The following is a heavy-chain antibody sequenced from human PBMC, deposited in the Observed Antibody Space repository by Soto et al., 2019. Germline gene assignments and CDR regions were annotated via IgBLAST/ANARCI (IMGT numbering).Heavy chain of an antibody. J-gene: IGHJ5*02. Sequence: QVQLRESGPGLVEPSQTLSLTCTISGASISSGPFFWAWVRQHPGQGLEWIGHIYSLGDTFYNPSLKSRAFISVDSSVNQFSLKLISVTSADTAVYYCARVQNVVRGVRWFDPWGQGILVTVSA. D-gene: IGHD3-10*01. CDR3: ARVQNVVRGVRWFDP. V-gene: IGHV4-31*03. CDR2: IYSLGDT. CDR1: GASISSGPFF.